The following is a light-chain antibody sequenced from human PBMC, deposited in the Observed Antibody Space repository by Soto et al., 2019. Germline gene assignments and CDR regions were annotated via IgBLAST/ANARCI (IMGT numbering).Light chain of an antibody. J-gene: IGKJ1*01. CDR2: DAS. Sequence: EIVLTQSPGTLSLSPGERSTLSCRASQSVSSYLAWYQQKPGQAPRLLIYDASNRATGIPARFSGSGSGTEFTLTISSLQPEDFATYYCQQYNSYPWTFGQGTTGDIK. V-gene: IGKV3-11*01. CDR1: QSVSSY. CDR3: QQYNSYPWT.